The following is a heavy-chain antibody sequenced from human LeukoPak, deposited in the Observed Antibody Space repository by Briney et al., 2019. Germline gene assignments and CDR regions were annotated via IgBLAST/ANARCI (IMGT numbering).Heavy chain of an antibody. J-gene: IGHJ6*03. CDR1: GFTFSSYI. CDR3: ARDYGSSWPYYYYYYYMDV. D-gene: IGHD6-13*01. Sequence: PGGSLRLSCAASGFTFSSYIMTWVRQAPGKGLEWVSTIINSDGTTYYADSVRGRFTISRDNYKNTLYLQMNILRAEDTAVYYCARDYGSSWPYYYYYYYMDVWGKGTTVTVSS. CDR2: IINSDGTT. V-gene: IGHV3-23*01.